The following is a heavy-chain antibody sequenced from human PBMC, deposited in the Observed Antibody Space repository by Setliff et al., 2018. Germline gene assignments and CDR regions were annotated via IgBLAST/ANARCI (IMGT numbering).Heavy chain of an antibody. CDR2: IYHSGST. Sequence: ASETLSLTCAVSGYSISSGYYWGWIRQPPGKGLEWIGSIYHSGSTYYNPSLKSRVTMSVDTSKNQFSLKLSSVTAADTAVYYCARTNYYDSSTYFNWFDPWGQGTLVTV. CDR1: GYSISSGYY. J-gene: IGHJ5*01. CDR3: ARTNYYDSSTYFNWFDP. D-gene: IGHD3-22*01. V-gene: IGHV4-38-2*01.